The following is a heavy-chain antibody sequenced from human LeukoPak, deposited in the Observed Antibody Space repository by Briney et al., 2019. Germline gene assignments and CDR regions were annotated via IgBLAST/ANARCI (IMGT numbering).Heavy chain of an antibody. CDR1: GFTFSSYA. CDR3: AKYKEGVRYGDSQYFDY. D-gene: IGHD4-17*01. J-gene: IGHJ4*02. V-gene: IGHV3-23*01. CDR2: ISGSGGST. Sequence: PGGSLRLSCAASGFTFSSYAMSWVRQAPGKGLEWVSAISGSGGSTYYADSVKGRFTISRANSKNTLYLQINRLRAEDTAVYYCAKYKEGVRYGDSQYFDYWGQGTLVTVSS.